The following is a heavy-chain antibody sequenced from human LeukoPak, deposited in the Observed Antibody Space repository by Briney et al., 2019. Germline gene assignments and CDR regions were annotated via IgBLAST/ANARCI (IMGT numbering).Heavy chain of an antibody. D-gene: IGHD3-16*01. Sequence: GGSLRLSCAASGFTVSSNYMSWVRQAPGEGLEWVSVIYGGGSTYYADSVKGQFTISRDNSKNTLYLQMNSLRAEDTAVYYCARDGGVPVDYWGQGTLVTVSS. J-gene: IGHJ4*02. V-gene: IGHV3-66*02. CDR1: GFTVSSNY. CDR2: IYGGGST. CDR3: ARDGGVPVDY.